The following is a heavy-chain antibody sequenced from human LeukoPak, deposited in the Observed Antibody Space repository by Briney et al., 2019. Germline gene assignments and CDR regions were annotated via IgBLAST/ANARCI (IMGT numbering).Heavy chain of an antibody. J-gene: IGHJ4*02. CDR1: GFTFSSYE. V-gene: IGHV3-48*03. CDR2: ISSSGSTI. CDR3: ARVYDSSGYSLMGFDY. Sequence: GGSLRLSCAASGFTFSSYEMNWVRQAPGKGLEWVSYISSSGSTIYYADSVKGRFTISRDNAKNSLYLQMNSLRAEDTAVYYCARVYDSSGYSLMGFDYWGQGTLVTVSS. D-gene: IGHD3-22*01.